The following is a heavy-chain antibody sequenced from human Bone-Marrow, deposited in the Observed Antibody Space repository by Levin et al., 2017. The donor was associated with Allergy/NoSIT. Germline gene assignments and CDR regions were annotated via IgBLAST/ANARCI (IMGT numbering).Heavy chain of an antibody. CDR1: GFTFDDYV. Sequence: LSLTCAASGFTFDDYVMHWVRQAPGKGLEWVARINWNSKTIDYADSVKGRFTISRDNAKNSVYLELNSLRTEDTAFYYCAKESSGWYFDHWGQGTLVSVSS. CDR2: INWNSKTI. J-gene: IGHJ4*02. V-gene: IGHV3-9*01. CDR3: AKESSGWYFDH. D-gene: IGHD6-19*01.